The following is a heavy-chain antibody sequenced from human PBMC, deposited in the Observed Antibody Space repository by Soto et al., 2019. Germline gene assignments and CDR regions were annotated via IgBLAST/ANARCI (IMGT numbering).Heavy chain of an antibody. Sequence: SVKVSCKASGGTFSSYAISWVRQAPGQGLEWMGGIIPIFGTANYAQKFQGRVTITADESTSTACMELSSLRSEDTAVYYCARATFIYYGMDVWGQGTTVTVSS. CDR3: ARATFIYYGMDV. CDR1: GGTFSSYA. V-gene: IGHV1-69*13. CDR2: IIPIFGTA. J-gene: IGHJ6*02.